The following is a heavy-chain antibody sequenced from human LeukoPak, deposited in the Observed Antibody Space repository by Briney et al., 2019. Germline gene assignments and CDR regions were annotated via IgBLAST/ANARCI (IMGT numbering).Heavy chain of an antibody. Sequence: ASVKVSCKASGYTFTSYDINWVRQATGQGLEWMGWMNPNSGNTGYAQKFQGRVTMTRNTSISTAYMELSSLRSEDTAVYYCARGGVLWFGELSWGQGTLVTVSS. CDR1: GYTFTSYD. V-gene: IGHV1-8*01. CDR2: MNPNSGNT. CDR3: ARGGVLWFGELS. J-gene: IGHJ5*02. D-gene: IGHD3-10*01.